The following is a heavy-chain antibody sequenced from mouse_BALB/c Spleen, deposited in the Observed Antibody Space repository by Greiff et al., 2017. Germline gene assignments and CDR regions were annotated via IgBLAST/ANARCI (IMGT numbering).Heavy chain of an antibody. V-gene: IGHV2-9*02. CDR1: GFSLTSYG. D-gene: IGHD2-14*01. CDR3: ARGNYRYDNYDALDY. Sequence: VKLVESGPGLVAPSQSLSITCTVSGFSLTSYGVSWVRQPPGKGLEWLGVIWAGGSTNYNSALMSRLSISKDNSKTNVFLKMNSLQTDDTAMYYCARGNYRYDNYDALDYWGQGTSVTVSS. J-gene: IGHJ4*01. CDR2: IWAGGST.